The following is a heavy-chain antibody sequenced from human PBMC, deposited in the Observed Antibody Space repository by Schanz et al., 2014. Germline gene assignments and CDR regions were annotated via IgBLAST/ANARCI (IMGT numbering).Heavy chain of an antibody. Sequence: QVQLVQSGPAVKKPGASMKVSCLASGYSFTEYFLHWVRQAPGQGLEWMGWINPNSGETNYEQKFKGRVTMTSDTSISTAYMELSRLRSDDTAVYYCARDRAYYYESSGDVGYWGQGTTVTVSS. CDR3: ARDRAYYYESSGDVGY. V-gene: IGHV1-2*02. CDR1: GYSFTEYF. D-gene: IGHD3-22*01. CDR2: INPNSGET. J-gene: IGHJ6*02.